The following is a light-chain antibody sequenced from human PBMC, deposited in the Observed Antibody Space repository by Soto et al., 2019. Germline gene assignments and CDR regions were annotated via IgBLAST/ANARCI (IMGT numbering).Light chain of an antibody. CDR3: CSYGGSNDYV. CDR1: SSDVGGYNY. J-gene: IGLJ1*01. Sequence: QSALTQPPSASGSPGQSVTISCTGTSSDVGGYNYVSWYQQHPGKAPKLMIFEVSKRPSGVPDRFSGSKSGNTASLTVSGLQADDEDDYYCCSYGGSNDYVFGTGTKVTVL. V-gene: IGLV2-8*01. CDR2: EVS.